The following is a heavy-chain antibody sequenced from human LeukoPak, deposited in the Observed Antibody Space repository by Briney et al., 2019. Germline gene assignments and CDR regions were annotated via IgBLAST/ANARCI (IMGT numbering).Heavy chain of an antibody. J-gene: IGHJ3*02. CDR2: IIPIFGTA. Sequence: GASVKVSCKASGGTFSSYAISWVRQAPGQGLEWMGGIIPIFGTANYAQKFQGRVTITADESTSTAYMELSGLRSEDTAVYYCAREKTITFGGVIVRTDAFDIWGQGTMVTVSS. V-gene: IGHV1-69*13. CDR1: GGTFSSYA. D-gene: IGHD3-16*02. CDR3: AREKTITFGGVIVRTDAFDI.